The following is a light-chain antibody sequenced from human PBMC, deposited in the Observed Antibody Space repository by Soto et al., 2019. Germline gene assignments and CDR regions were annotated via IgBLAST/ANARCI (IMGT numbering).Light chain of an antibody. J-gene: IGKJ1*01. CDR3: QQYGSSPTT. CDR2: GAS. V-gene: IGKV3-20*01. Sequence: EIVMTQSPATLSVSPGESATLSCRASQSVSSSYLAWYQQKPGQAPRLLIYGASSRATGIPDRFSGSGSGTDFTLTISRLEPEDFAVYYCQQYGSSPTTFGQGTKVDI. CDR1: QSVSSSY.